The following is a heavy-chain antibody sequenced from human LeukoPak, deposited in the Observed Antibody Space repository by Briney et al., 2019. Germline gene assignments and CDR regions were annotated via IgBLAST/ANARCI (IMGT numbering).Heavy chain of an antibody. CDR1: GFTVNSNY. J-gene: IGHJ3*02. V-gene: IGHV3-53*01. Sequence: GGSLRLSCAVSGFTVNSNYMSWVRQPPGQGLEWVSVISSAGTPYYADSVKGLFTISRDTSKSTLYLQMNGLRAEDTAVYYCARGGGMAGNTRSPFDIWGQGTLVTVSS. CDR2: ISSAGTP. D-gene: IGHD1-26*01. CDR3: ARGGGMAGNTRSPFDI.